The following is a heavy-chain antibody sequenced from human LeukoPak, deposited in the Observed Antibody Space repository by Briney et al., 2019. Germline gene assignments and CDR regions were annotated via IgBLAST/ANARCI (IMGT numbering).Heavy chain of an antibody. CDR2: INHSGST. V-gene: IGHV4-34*01. CDR3: ARLLPGLGRYYDSSGKSYYMDV. J-gene: IGHJ6*03. Sequence: PSETLSLTCAVYGGSFSYSYWSWIRQPPGKGLEWIGEINHSGSTNYNPSLKSRVTISVDTSKNQFSLKLSSVTAADTAVYYCARLLPGLGRYYDSSGKSYYMDVWGKGTTVTVSS. CDR1: GGSFSYSY. D-gene: IGHD3-22*01.